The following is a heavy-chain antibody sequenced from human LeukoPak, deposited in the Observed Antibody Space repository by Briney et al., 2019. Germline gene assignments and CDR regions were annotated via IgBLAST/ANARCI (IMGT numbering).Heavy chain of an antibody. V-gene: IGHV4-59*01. Sequence: SETLSLTCTVSGGSISSYYWSWLRQPPGKGLEWIGYIYYSGSTNYNPSLKSRVTISVDTSKNQFSLKLSSVTAADTAVYYCASENFWSGYLDYWGQGTLVTVSS. J-gene: IGHJ4*02. CDR1: GGSISSYY. CDR3: ASENFWSGYLDY. D-gene: IGHD3-3*01. CDR2: IYYSGST.